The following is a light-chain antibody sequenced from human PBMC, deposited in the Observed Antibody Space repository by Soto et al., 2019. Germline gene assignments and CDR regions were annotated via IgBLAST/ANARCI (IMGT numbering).Light chain of an antibody. Sequence: SARTQPPSASGSPGQSVTISCTGTSSDVGGYNYVSWYQQHPGKAPKLMIYEVSERPSGVPDRFSGSKSSNTASLTVSGLQAEDEADYYCSSYAGSNNFVFGPGTKVTVL. CDR1: SSDVGGYNY. J-gene: IGLJ1*01. CDR2: EVS. CDR3: SSYAGSNNFV. V-gene: IGLV2-8*01.